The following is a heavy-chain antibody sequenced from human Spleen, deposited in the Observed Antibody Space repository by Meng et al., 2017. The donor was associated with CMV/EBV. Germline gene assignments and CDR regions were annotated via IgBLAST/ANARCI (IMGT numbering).Heavy chain of an antibody. Sequence: ASVKVSCKASGYTFTTYGVTWVRQAPGQGLEWMGWISADTTNINYAQNLQGRVTLTTDTSTSTAYMEVRSLRSDDTAIYYCTIGEFDYWGQGTLVTVSS. J-gene: IGHJ4*02. CDR2: ISADTTNI. CDR1: GYTFTTYG. D-gene: IGHD3-10*01. CDR3: TIGEFDY. V-gene: IGHV1-18*01.